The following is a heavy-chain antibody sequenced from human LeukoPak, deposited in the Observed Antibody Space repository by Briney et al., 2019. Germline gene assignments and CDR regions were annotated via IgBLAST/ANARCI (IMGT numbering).Heavy chain of an antibody. J-gene: IGHJ3*02. V-gene: IGHV4-39*01. CDR3: ARRYTVVTLDAFDI. CDR1: GGSISSSSYY. Sequence: PSETLSLTCTVSGGSISSSSYYWGWIRQPPGKGLEWIVSIYYSGSTYYNPSLKSRVTISVDTSKNQFSLTLSSVTAADTAVYYCARRYTVVTLDAFDIWGQGTMVTVSS. CDR2: IYYSGST. D-gene: IGHD4-23*01.